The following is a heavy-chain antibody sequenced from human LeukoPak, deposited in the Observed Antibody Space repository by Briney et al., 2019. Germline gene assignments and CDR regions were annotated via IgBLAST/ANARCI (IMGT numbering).Heavy chain of an antibody. V-gene: IGHV1-8*01. J-gene: IGHJ4*02. CDR1: GYTFTSYA. CDR3: ARALGNTYYFDY. D-gene: IGHD4-23*01. CDR2: MKPNSGNT. Sequence: ASVKVSCKASGYTFTSYAINWVRQATEQGLEWMGWMKPNSGNTGYAQKFQGRVTMTRNNSISTAYMELSSLRSEDTAVYYCARALGNTYYFDYWGQGTLVTVSS.